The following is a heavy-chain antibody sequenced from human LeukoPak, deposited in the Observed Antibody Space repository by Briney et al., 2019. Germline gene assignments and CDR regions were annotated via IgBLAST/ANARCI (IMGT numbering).Heavy chain of an antibody. CDR3: ARDLRAPSMYSSGWFTNYYYYYGMDV. CDR2: ISGSDGST. Sequence: GGSLRLSCAASGFTFSSYAMSWVRQAPGKGLEWVSAISGSDGSTYYADSVKGRFTISRDNSKNTLYLQMNSLRAEDTAVYYCARDLRAPSMYSSGWFTNYYYYYGMDVWGQGTTVTVSS. V-gene: IGHV3-23*01. CDR1: GFTFSSYA. J-gene: IGHJ6*02. D-gene: IGHD6-19*01.